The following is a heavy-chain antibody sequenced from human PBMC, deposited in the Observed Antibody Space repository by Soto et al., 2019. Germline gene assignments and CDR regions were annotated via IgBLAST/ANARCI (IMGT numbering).Heavy chain of an antibody. V-gene: IGHV4-30-2*01. CDR3: ARDASRYCSGGSCYTEAFDI. CDR2: IYHSGST. CDR1: GGSISSGGYS. Sequence: QLQLQESGSGLVKPSQTLSLTCAVSGGSISSGGYSWSWIRQPPGKGLEWIGYIYHSGSTYYNPSLKSRVTISVDWSKNQFSLKLSSVTAADTAVYYCARDASRYCSGGSCYTEAFDIWGQGTMVTVSS. J-gene: IGHJ3*02. D-gene: IGHD2-15*01.